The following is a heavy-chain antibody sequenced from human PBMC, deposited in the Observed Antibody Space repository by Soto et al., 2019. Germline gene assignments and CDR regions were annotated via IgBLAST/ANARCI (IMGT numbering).Heavy chain of an antibody. D-gene: IGHD2-15*01. J-gene: IGHJ5*02. CDR3: ARGAYCSGGSCYHNWFDP. CDR2: ISYDGSNK. CDR1: GFTFSSYA. V-gene: IGHV3-30-3*01. Sequence: QVQLVESGGGVVQPGRSLRLSCAASGFTFSSYAIHWVRQAPGKGLEWVAVISYDGSNKYYADSVKGRFTISRDNSKNTLYLQMNSLRAEDTALYYCARGAYCSGGSCYHNWFDPWGQGILVTVSS.